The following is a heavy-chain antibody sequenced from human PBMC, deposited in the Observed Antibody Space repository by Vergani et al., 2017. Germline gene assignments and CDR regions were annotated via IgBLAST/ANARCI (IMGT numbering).Heavy chain of an antibody. CDR2: INHGGST. CDR3: ARLIMVRGASYYYYGMDV. CDR1: GGSFSGYY. V-gene: IGHV4-34*01. D-gene: IGHD3-10*01. Sequence: QVQLQQWGAGLLKPSETLSLTCAVYGGSFSGYYWSWIRQPPGKGLEWIGEINHGGSTNYNPSLKSRVTISVDTSKNQCSLKLSSGTAADTAVYYCARLIMVRGASYYYYGMDVWGQGTTVTVSS. J-gene: IGHJ6*02.